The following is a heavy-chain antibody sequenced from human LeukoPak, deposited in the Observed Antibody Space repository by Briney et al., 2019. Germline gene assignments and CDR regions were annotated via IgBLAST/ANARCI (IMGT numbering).Heavy chain of an antibody. CDR1: GGSISSSSYY. D-gene: IGHD5-24*01. Sequence: SETLSLTCTVSGGSISSSSYYWGWIRQPPGKGLEWIGSIYYSGSTYYNPSLKSRVTISVDTSKNQFSLKLSSVTAADTAVYYCARDVTLEMATIVRLGAFDIWGQGTMVTVSS. CDR2: IYYSGST. CDR3: ARDVTLEMATIVRLGAFDI. V-gene: IGHV4-39*07. J-gene: IGHJ3*02.